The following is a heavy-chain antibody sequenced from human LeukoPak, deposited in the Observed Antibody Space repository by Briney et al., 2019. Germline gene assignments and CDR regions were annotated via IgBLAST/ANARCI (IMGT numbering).Heavy chain of an antibody. CDR2: IIPIFGTA. CDR3: ARVDYDFWSGYSSGIPMDV. V-gene: IGHV1-69*05. D-gene: IGHD3-3*01. CDR1: GGTFSSYA. J-gene: IGHJ6*03. Sequence: ASVKVSCKASGGTFSSYAISWVRQAPGQGLEWMGGIIPIFGTANYAQKFQGRVTMTTDASTSTAYMELSSLRSDDTAVYYCARVDYDFWSGYSSGIPMDVWGKGTTVTVSS.